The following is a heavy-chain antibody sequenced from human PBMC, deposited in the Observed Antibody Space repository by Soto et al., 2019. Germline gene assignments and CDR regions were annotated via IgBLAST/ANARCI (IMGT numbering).Heavy chain of an antibody. CDR2: IIPIFGTA. CDR3: ALSRVGATLGYYYGMDV. V-gene: IGHV1-69*13. J-gene: IGHJ6*02. CDR1: GGTFSSYA. D-gene: IGHD1-26*01. Sequence: ASVKVSCKASGGTFSSYAISWVRQAPGQGLEWMGGIIPIFGTANYAQKFQGRVTITADESTSTAYMELSSLRSEDTAVYYCALSRVGATLGYYYGMDVWGQGTTVTVSS.